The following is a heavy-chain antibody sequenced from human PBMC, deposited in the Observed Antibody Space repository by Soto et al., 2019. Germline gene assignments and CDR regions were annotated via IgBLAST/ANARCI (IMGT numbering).Heavy chain of an antibody. V-gene: IGHV3-23*01. D-gene: IGHD2-15*01. CDR1: GFTFSSYA. Sequence: EVQLLESGGGLVQPGGSLRLSCAASGFTFSSYAMSWVRQVPGKGLEWVSSISGSGASRYYADSVEGRFTISRDNSKNTMHLQMNSLRAEDTATYYCEKDIRQAGSCLDYWGQGILVTVSS. CDR3: EKDIRQAGSCLDY. J-gene: IGHJ4*02. CDR2: ISGSGASR.